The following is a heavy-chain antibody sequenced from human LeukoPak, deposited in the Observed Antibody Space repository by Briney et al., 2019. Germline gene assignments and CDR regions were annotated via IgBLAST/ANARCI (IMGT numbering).Heavy chain of an antibody. CDR3: ARLGSYHDF. CDR2: IHTSGGS. CDR1: GGSISSYY. J-gene: IGHJ4*02. Sequence: PSETLSLTCTVSGGSISSYYWSWIRQPAGKGLEWMGHIHTSGGSSYYPSLKSRLTMSIDTSRNQLSLKLTSVTAADTAVYFCARLGSYHDFWGQGALVTVSS. V-gene: IGHV4-4*07. D-gene: IGHD1-26*01.